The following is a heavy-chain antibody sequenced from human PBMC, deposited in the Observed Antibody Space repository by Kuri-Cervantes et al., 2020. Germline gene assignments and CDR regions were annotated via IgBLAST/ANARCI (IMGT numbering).Heavy chain of an antibody. D-gene: IGHD3-16*02. CDR3: ATGWGELSLTLDY. CDR1: GFTFSSYA. Sequence: GESLKISCAASGFTFSSYAMHRVRQAPGKGLEWVAVIWHDGSNKYYANSVKGRFTISRDNAKNSLYLQMNSLRAEDTAVYYCATGWGELSLTLDYWGRGTLVTVSS. CDR2: IWHDGSNK. V-gene: IGHV3-33*03. J-gene: IGHJ4*02.